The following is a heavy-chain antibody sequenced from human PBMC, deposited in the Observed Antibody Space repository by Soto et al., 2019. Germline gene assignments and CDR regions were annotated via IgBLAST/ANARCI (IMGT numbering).Heavy chain of an antibody. D-gene: IGHD2-2*02. J-gene: IGHJ6*02. Sequence: SETLSLTCTVSGGSVSTSYWSWIRQPPGKGLEWIGYIHYSGSTSYNPSLRSRVSISVDTSKNQISLKLSSVTAADTAVFYCARTPPRYTSVSGDRPWYGTHVWGQGTTVTGS. CDR3: ARTPPRYTSVSGDRPWYGTHV. V-gene: IGHV4-59*02. CDR1: GGSVSTSY. CDR2: IHYSGST.